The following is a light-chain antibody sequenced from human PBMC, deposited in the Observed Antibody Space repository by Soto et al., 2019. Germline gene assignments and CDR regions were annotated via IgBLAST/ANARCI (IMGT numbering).Light chain of an antibody. CDR3: QQYQSLT. V-gene: IGKV3-20*01. CDR1: QSVYSSY. J-gene: IGKJ4*01. CDR2: GAS. Sequence: IVLTQSPAILALSPGDRATLSCRAIQSVYSSYLSWYQHKPGQAPRLLIHGASIRVTGIPDRFSGSGSGTDFTLTITRLEPEDFAVYYCQQYQSLTFGGGTKVDIK.